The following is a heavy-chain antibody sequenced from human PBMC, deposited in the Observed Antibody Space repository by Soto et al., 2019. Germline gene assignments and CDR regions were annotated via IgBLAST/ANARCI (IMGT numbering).Heavy chain of an antibody. Sequence: SETLSLTCTVSGGSISSYYWSWIRQPPGKGLEWIGYIYYSGSTNYNPSLKSRVTISVDTSKNQFSLKLSSVTAADTAVYYCARALVVAANYWYFDLWGRGTLVTVSS. J-gene: IGHJ2*01. CDR1: GGSISSYY. D-gene: IGHD2-15*01. V-gene: IGHV4-59*01. CDR2: IYYSGST. CDR3: ARALVVAANYWYFDL.